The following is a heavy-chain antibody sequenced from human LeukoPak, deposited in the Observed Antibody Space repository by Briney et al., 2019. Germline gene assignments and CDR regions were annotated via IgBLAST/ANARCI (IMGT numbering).Heavy chain of an antibody. J-gene: IGHJ4*02. Sequence: GSSVKVSCKASGGTFSSYAISWVRQAPGQGLEWMGRIIPIFGTANYAQKFQGRGTITTDESTSTAYMELSSLRSEDTAVYYCARGGYSSGWYYFDYWGQGTLVTVSS. CDR1: GGTFSSYA. CDR3: ARGGYSSGWYYFDY. CDR2: IIPIFGTA. D-gene: IGHD6-19*01. V-gene: IGHV1-69*05.